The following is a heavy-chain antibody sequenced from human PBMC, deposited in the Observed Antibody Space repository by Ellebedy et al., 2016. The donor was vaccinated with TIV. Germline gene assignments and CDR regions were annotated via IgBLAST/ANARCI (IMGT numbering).Heavy chain of an antibody. CDR3: AREKMITFGGVIVKYYYGMDV. CDR1: GYTFTSYG. V-gene: IGHV1-18*04. D-gene: IGHD3-16*02. Sequence: ASVKVSXKASGYTFTSYGISWVRQAPGQGLEWMGRISAYNGNTNYAQKLQGRVTMTTDTSTSTAYMELRSLRSDDTAVYYCAREKMITFGGVIVKYYYGMDVWGQGTTVTVSS. CDR2: ISAYNGNT. J-gene: IGHJ6*02.